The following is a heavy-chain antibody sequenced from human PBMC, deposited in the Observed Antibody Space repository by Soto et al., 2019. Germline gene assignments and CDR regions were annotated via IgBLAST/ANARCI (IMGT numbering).Heavy chain of an antibody. CDR2: IYHSGST. CDR3: ARVAVFQGYGMDV. CDR1: GGSISSGGYS. J-gene: IGHJ6*02. D-gene: IGHD2-21*01. V-gene: IGHV4-30-2*01. Sequence: QLQLQESGSGLVKPSQTLSLTCAVSGGSISSGGYSWSWIRQPPGKGLEWIGYIYHSGSTYYNPSLKSRVIISVDRSKNQFSLKLSSVTAADTAVYYCARVAVFQGYGMDVWGQGTTVTVSS.